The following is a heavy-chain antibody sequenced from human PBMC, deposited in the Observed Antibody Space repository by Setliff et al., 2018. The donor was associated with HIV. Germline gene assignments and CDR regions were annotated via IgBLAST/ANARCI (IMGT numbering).Heavy chain of an antibody. D-gene: IGHD3-22*01. CDR1: GYRFTSYA. CDR3: ARDGYYYDGSAYSTFDY. Sequence: ALVKVSCKASGYRFTSYAMHWVRQAPGQRLEWMGWINAGNGDTKYSQKFQGRVTFTWDTSTSTAYMELRSLRSDDTAVYYCARDGYYYDGSAYSTFDYWGQGTLVTVSS. J-gene: IGHJ4*02. V-gene: IGHV1-3*01. CDR2: INAGNGDT.